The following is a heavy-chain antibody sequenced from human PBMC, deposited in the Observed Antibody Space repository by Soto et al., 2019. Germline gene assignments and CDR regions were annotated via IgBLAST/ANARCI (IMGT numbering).Heavy chain of an antibody. V-gene: IGHV1-18*01. CDR1: GYTFTSYG. CDR3: ESTGRDGYEPRSFDS. J-gene: IGHJ5*01. Sequence: QVQLVQSGAEVKKPGASVKVSCKASGYTFTSYGISWVRQAPGQGLEWMGWISAYNGNTNYAQKLQGRVTMTTDTTESTASMELRRLRCQDTDVYYCESTGRDGYEPRSFDSWGQGTLVTVSS. CDR2: ISAYNGNT. D-gene: IGHD5-12*01.